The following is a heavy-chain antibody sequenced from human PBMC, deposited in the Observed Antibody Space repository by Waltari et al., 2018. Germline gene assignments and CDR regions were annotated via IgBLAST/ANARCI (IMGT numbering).Heavy chain of an antibody. V-gene: IGHV3-33*06. CDR3: AKDGSASRLVRYYLDS. J-gene: IGHJ4*02. CDR2: IWYDGSYK. D-gene: IGHD2-8*02. CDR1: GFTFGRYA. Sequence: QVQLVESGGGVVQPGRSLRLSCDASGFTFGRYAMHWVRQAPGQGLGWVAVIWYDGSYKFYADSVKGRFSISRDNPKNTLHLQMDSLRAEDSAIYYCAKDGSASRLVRYYLDSWGPGTLVTVSS.